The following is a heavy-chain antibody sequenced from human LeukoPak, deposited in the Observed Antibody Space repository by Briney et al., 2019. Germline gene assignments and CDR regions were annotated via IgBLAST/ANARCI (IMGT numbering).Heavy chain of an antibody. J-gene: IGHJ4*02. D-gene: IGHD3-10*01. CDR2: ISSSRSYI. CDR3: ARARYYGSGSYFYFDY. CDR1: GFTFSSYS. V-gene: IGHV3-21*01. Sequence: GGSLRLSCAASGFTFSSYSMSWVRQAPGKGLEWVSSISSSRSYICYADSVKGRFTISRDNAKNALYLQMNSLRAEDTAVYYCARARYYGSGSYFYFDYWGQGTLVTVSS.